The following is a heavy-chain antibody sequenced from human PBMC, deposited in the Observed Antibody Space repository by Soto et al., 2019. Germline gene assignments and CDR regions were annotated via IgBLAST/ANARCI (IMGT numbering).Heavy chain of an antibody. CDR3: ARVYGVRLRYFDGYFDY. D-gene: IGHD3-9*01. J-gene: IGHJ4*02. CDR2: ISAYNGNT. V-gene: IGHV1-18*01. Sequence: ASVKVSCKASGYTFTSYGISWVRQAPGQGLERMGWISAYNGNTNYAQKLQGRVTMTTDTSTSTAYMELRSLRSDDTAVYYCARVYGVRLRYFDGYFDYWGQGTLVTVSS. CDR1: GYTFTSYG.